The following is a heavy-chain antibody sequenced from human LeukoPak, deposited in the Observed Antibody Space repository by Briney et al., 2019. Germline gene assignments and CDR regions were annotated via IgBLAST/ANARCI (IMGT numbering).Heavy chain of an antibody. Sequence: GGSLRLSCAASGFMFTDYWMHWVRQAPGKGLVWVSRINTDGSSTSYADSVKGRFTISRDNAKNTLYLQMNSLRAEDTAVYYCARGRTWAAAGSDYWGQGTLVTVSS. J-gene: IGHJ4*02. CDR3: ARGRTWAAAGSDY. D-gene: IGHD6-13*01. CDR2: INTDGSST. V-gene: IGHV3-74*01. CDR1: GFMFTDYW.